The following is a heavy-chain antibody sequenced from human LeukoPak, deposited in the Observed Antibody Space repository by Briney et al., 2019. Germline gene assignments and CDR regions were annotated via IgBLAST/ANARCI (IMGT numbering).Heavy chain of an antibody. CDR1: GYNFTNYW. J-gene: IGHJ6*02. D-gene: IGHD1-1*01. V-gene: IGHV5-51*04. CDR2: IYPGDSDT. Sequence: GESLQISCKGSGYNFTNYWIGWVRQMPGKGLEWMGIIYPGDSDTTYSPSFQGQVTISAEKPINTAYLQWSSLKASDTAIYYCARSAPPDNWNDLRYYYPMDVWGQGTTVTVSS. CDR3: ARSAPPDNWNDLRYYYPMDV.